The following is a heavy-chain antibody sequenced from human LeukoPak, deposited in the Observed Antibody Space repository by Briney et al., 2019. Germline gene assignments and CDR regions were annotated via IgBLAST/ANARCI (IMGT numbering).Heavy chain of an antibody. CDR1: GFTFSSYA. CDR2: ISYDGSNK. V-gene: IGHV3-30-3*01. CDR3: ARGGEAAAGSYFDY. D-gene: IGHD6-13*01. J-gene: IGHJ4*02. Sequence: GGSLRLSCAASGFTFSSYAMHWVRQAPGKGLEWVAVISYDGSNKYYADSVKGRFTISRDNSKNTLYLQMNSLRAEDTAVYYCARGGEAAAGSYFDYWGQGTLVTVSS.